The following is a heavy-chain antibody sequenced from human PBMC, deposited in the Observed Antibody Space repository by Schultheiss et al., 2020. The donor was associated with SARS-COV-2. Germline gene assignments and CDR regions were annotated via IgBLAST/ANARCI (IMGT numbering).Heavy chain of an antibody. CDR3: ASETTTADY. V-gene: IGHV4-59*08. J-gene: IGHJ4*02. CDR2: IYYSGST. D-gene: IGHD1-7*01. Sequence: SQTLSLTCTVSGGSISSYYWSWIRQPPGKGPEWIGYIYYSGSTYYSPSLKSRVTISVDTSKNQFSLKLSSVTAADTAVYYCASETTTADYWGQGTLVTVSS. CDR1: GGSISSYY.